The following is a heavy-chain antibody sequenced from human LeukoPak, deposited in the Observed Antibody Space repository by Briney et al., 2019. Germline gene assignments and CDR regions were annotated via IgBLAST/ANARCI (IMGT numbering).Heavy chain of an antibody. CDR2: IYYSGST. J-gene: IGHJ4*02. V-gene: IGHV4-39*07. CDR1: GGSIKSYY. D-gene: IGHD6-19*01. Sequence: SETLSLTCTVSGGSIKSYYWGWFRQPPGKGLEWIGTIYYSGSTYYNPSLKSRVTISVDTSKNQFSLKLSSVTAADTAVYYCASVRRGYSSGWYPDYWGQGTLVTVSS. CDR3: ASVRRGYSSGWYPDY.